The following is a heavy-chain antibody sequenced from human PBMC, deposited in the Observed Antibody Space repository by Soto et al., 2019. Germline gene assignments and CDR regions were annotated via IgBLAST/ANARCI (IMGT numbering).Heavy chain of an antibody. J-gene: IGHJ4*02. CDR1: EYIFSDAW. D-gene: IGHD3-3*01. V-gene: IGHV3-15*01. CDR3: TADHWS. CDR2: IXRXXXXXXT. Sequence: PGGSLRLSCAVFEYIFSDAWMSWVRQAPGKGLXXVARIXRXXXXXXTDYAAPVEGRFTIARDDSKNTLYLQTSSLKIEDTAVYFCTADHWSWGQGTLVTVS.